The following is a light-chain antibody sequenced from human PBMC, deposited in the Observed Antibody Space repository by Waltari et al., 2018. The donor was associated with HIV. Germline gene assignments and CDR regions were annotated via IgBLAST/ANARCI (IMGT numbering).Light chain of an antibody. J-gene: IGLJ3*02. CDR1: DIDIGNYNL. CDR2: DVS. Sequence: QSALTQPASVSGNPGQSVTITCTGTDIDIGNYNLCSWFQQHPGKAPKLLIYDVSKRPSGVSSRFSGSKSGYFASLTISGLLTEDESSYYCLTYVSKTSTWQFGGGTYLTV. V-gene: IGLV2-23*02. CDR3: LTYVSKTSTWQ.